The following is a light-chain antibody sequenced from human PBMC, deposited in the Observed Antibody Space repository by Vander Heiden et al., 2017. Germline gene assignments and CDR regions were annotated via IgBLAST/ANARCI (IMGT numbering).Light chain of an antibody. Sequence: DIVLTQSPATLSLSPGERATLSCRASQSVSSYLAWYQQKPGQAPRLLIYDASNRATGIPARFSGSGSGTDFTLTISSLEPEDFAVYYCQQRSNVGLTFGGGTKVEIK. J-gene: IGKJ4*01. CDR2: DAS. V-gene: IGKV3-11*01. CDR3: QQRSNVGLT. CDR1: QSVSSY.